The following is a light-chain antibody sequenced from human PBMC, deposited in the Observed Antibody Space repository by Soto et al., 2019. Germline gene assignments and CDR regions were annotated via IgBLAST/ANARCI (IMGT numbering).Light chain of an antibody. CDR1: TGPVTTGHY. CDR2: DTA. Sequence: QALVTQEPSLTVSPGGKVILTCGSTTGPVTTGHYPYWFQQKPGQAPRPLVYDTANIFSWTPVRFSGSLVGGKAALTLSGAQPEDEAEYYCLLSYRGDYGFGPGTKVTVL. J-gene: IGLJ1*01. V-gene: IGLV7-46*01. CDR3: LLSYRGDYG.